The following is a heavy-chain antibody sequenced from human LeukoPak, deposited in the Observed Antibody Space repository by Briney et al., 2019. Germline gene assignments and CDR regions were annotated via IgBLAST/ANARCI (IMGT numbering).Heavy chain of an antibody. CDR1: GGSISNYY. CDR3: ARAVGYMDV. J-gene: IGHJ6*03. D-gene: IGHD1-26*01. V-gene: IGHV4-59*01. Sequence: SETLSLTCTVSGGSISNYYWSWIRQPPGKGLEWIGYIYYSGSTNYNPSLKSRVTMSVDTSKNQFSLKLKYVTAADTAVYYCARAVGYMDVWGKGTTVTVSS. CDR2: IYYSGST.